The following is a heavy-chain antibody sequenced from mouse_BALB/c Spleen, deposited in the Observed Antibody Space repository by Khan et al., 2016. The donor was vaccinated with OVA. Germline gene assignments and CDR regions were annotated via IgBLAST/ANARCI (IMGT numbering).Heavy chain of an antibody. CDR3: ARAYYYGRALDY. CDR2: IWGDGST. J-gene: IGHJ4*01. Sequence: QVQLKESGPGLVAPSQSLPITCTVSGFSLTGYGVNWVRQPPGKGLEWLGMIWGDGSTDDNSALKSRLSISKENSKSQVFLNMNSLQPDDTARYYCARAYYYGRALDYWGQGTSVTVAS. V-gene: IGHV2-6-7*01. D-gene: IGHD1-1*01. CDR1: GFSLTGYG.